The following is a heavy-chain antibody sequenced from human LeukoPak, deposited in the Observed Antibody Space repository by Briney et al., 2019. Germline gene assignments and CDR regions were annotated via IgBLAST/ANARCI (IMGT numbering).Heavy chain of an antibody. J-gene: IGHJ6*02. Sequence: SETLSLTCAVYGGSFSGYYWSWIRQPPGKGLEWIGEINHSGSTNHNPSLKSRVTISVDTSKNQFSLKLSSVTAADTAVYYCARALYGYVFSMDVWGQGTTVTVSS. D-gene: IGHD5-18*01. CDR3: ARALYGYVFSMDV. CDR2: INHSGST. CDR1: GGSFSGYY. V-gene: IGHV4-34*01.